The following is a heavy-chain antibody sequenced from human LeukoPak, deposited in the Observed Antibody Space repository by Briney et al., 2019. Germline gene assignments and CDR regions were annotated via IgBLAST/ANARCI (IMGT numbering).Heavy chain of an antibody. CDR1: GYTFTSYD. D-gene: IGHD5-12*01. Sequence: ASVKVSCKASGYTFTSYDINWVRQATGQGLEWMGWMNPNSGNTGYAQKFQGRVTMTRNTSISTAYMELSSLGSEDTAVYYCARSPKGELRDSGYDHGFDYWGQGTLVTVSS. CDR3: ARSPKGELRDSGYDHGFDY. CDR2: MNPNSGNT. J-gene: IGHJ4*02. V-gene: IGHV1-8*01.